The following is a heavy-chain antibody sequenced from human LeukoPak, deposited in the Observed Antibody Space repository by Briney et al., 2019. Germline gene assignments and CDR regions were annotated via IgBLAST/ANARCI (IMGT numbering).Heavy chain of an antibody. CDR2: ISYDGSNK. J-gene: IGHJ4*02. V-gene: IGHV3-30-3*01. CDR3: ARESVGGRYDY. Sequence: GGSLRLSCAASGFTFSSYAMHWVRQAPGKGLEWVAVISYDGSNKYYADSVKGRFTISRDNSKNTVLLQMDSLKTEDTTVYFRARESVGGRYDYWGQGTLVTVS. CDR1: GFTFSSYA. D-gene: IGHD6-19*01.